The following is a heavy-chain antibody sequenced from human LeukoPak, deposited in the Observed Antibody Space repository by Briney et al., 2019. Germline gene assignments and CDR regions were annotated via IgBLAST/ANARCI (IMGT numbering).Heavy chain of an antibody. CDR1: GGSISSNY. J-gene: IGHJ4*02. CDR2: IYYSGST. D-gene: IGHD6-19*01. CDR3: ARGIVVTGTWDYFDY. V-gene: IGHV4-59*01. Sequence: SETLSLTCTVSGGSISSNYWSWIRQPPGKGLEWIGYIYYSGSTNYNPSLKSRVTISVDMSKNQFSLKLSSVTAADTAVYYCARGIVVTGTWDYFDYWGQGTLVTVSS.